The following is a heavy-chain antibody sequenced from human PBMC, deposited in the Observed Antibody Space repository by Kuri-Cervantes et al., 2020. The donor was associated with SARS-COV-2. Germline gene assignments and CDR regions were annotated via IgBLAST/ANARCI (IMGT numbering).Heavy chain of an antibody. V-gene: IGHV3-66*01. CDR1: GFTFSSYS. CDR2: IYSGGST. Sequence: GESLKISCAASGFTFSSYSMNWVRQAPGKGLEWVSVIYSGGSTYYADSVKGRFTISRDNSKNTLYLQMNSLRAEDTAVYYCARDRSLDVWGKGTTVTVSS. CDR3: ARDRSLDV. J-gene: IGHJ6*04.